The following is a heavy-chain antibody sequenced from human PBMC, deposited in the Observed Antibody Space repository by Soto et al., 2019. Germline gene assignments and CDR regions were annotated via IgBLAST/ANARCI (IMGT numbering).Heavy chain of an antibody. J-gene: IGHJ4*02. V-gene: IGHV1-18*01. D-gene: IGHD1-1*01. CDR3: ARGRYGDY. Sequence: QVHLVQSGAEVKKPGASVKVSCKGSGYTFTSYGITWVRQAPGQGLEWMGWISAHSGNTDYAQQLQGRVTVTRDTSTSTAYMGLRSLRSNDTAVYYCARGRYGDYWGQGALVTVSS. CDR1: GYTFTSYG. CDR2: ISAHSGNT.